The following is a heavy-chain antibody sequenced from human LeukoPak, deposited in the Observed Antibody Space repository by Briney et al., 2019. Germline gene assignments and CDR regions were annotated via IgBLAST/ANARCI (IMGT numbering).Heavy chain of an antibody. CDR2: ISSNGDST. J-gene: IGHJ4*02. CDR3: VKSAYSGSYISLDY. Sequence: GGSLRLSCSASGFTFSTYAMHWVRQAPGKGLEFVSAISSNGDSTFYADSVKGRFTISRDNSKDTLYLQMSSLRAEDTAVYYCVKSAYSGSYISLDYWGQGTLATLSS. V-gene: IGHV3-64D*09. CDR1: GFTFSTYA. D-gene: IGHD1-26*01.